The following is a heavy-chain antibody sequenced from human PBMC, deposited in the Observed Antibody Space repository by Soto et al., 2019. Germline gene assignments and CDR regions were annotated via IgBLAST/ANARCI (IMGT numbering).Heavy chain of an antibody. J-gene: IGHJ6*02. Sequence: LRLSCAASGFTFSSYTMNWVRQAPGKGLEWVSSISSRSSYIYYADSVKGRFTISRDNAKISVYLQMNSLRAEDTAVYYCARDQRYDFWSGYYRDYGMDVWGQGTAVTVSS. V-gene: IGHV3-21*01. D-gene: IGHD3-3*01. CDR3: ARDQRYDFWSGYYRDYGMDV. CDR2: ISSRSSYI. CDR1: GFTFSSYT.